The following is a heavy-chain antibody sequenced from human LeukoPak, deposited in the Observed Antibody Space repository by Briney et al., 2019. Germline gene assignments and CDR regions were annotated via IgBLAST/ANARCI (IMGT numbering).Heavy chain of an antibody. CDR1: GGSFSGYY. CDR3: ARQARMNMVIASFDN. V-gene: IGHV4-34*01. CDR2: IYYSGIT. J-gene: IGHJ4*02. Sequence: PSETLSLTCAVYGGSFSGYYWGWIRQSPGKGLEWIGNIYYSGITYSNPSLTSRVTISLDTSKNQFSLNLSSVTAADTALYFCARQARMNMVIASFDNWGQGTLVTVSS. D-gene: IGHD2/OR15-2a*01.